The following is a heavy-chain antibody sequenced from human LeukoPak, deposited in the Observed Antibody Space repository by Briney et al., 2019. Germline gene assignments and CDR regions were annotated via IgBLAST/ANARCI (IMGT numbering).Heavy chain of an antibody. CDR1: GFTFSSYE. Sequence: PGGSLRLSCAASGFTFSSYEMSWVRQAPGKGLEWVSYISSSGSTIYYADSVKGRFTISRDNARNSLYLQMNSLRAEDTAVYYCAREYSYGYSYGMDAWGQGTTVTVSS. CDR3: AREYSYGYSYGMDA. V-gene: IGHV3-48*03. D-gene: IGHD5-18*01. J-gene: IGHJ6*02. CDR2: ISSSGSTI.